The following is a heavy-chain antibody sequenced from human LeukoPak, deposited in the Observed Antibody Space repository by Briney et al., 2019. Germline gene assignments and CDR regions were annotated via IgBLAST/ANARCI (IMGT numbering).Heavy chain of an antibody. CDR1: GGSVSSGSYY. CDR2: IYYSGST. D-gene: IGHD3-22*01. J-gene: IGHJ4*02. V-gene: IGHV4-61*01. Sequence: SETLSLTCTVSGGSVSSGSYYWSWLRQPPGKGLEWIGYIYYSGSTDYNPSLKSRVTISLDTSKNQFSLKLSSVTAADTAVYYCARNSGATYYYDSSAYYFDFWGQGTLVTVSS. CDR3: ARNSGATYYYDSSAYYFDF.